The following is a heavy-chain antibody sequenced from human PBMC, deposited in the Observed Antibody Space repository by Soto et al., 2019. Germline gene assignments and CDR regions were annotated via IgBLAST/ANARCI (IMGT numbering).Heavy chain of an antibody. CDR3: ARVIMGAMVHAFEI. Sequence: EVQLLESGGDLVQPGGSLRLSCAASGFTFSSYAVNWVRQAPGKGLEWVSAINGGSSTTYYADSVKGRFTISRDNSRNTLYLQTNSLRAEDTAIYSCARVIMGAMVHAFEIWGQGTMVAVSS. V-gene: IGHV3-23*01. CDR2: INGGSSTT. CDR1: GFTFSSYA. J-gene: IGHJ3*02. D-gene: IGHD1-26*01.